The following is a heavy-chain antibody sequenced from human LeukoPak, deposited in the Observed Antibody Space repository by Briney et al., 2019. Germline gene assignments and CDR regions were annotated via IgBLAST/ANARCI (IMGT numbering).Heavy chain of an antibody. CDR2: FDPEDGET. V-gene: IGHV1-24*01. CDR1: GYTLTELS. J-gene: IGHJ6*03. CDR3: ATHPPGIAVAAPYYYYYMDV. D-gene: IGHD6-19*01. Sequence: SVKVSCKVSGYTLTELSMHWVRQAPGRGLEWMGGFDPEDGETIYAQKFQGRVTMTEDTSTDTAYMELSSLRSEDTAVYYCATHPPGIAVAAPYYYYYMDVWGKGTTVTVSS.